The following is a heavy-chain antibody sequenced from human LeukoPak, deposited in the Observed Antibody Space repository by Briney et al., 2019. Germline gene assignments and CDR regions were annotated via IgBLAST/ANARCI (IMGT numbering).Heavy chain of an antibody. CDR3: ARDDWGY. D-gene: IGHD3-9*01. CDR1: GGSISSYY. J-gene: IGHJ4*02. V-gene: IGHV4-4*07. CDR2: IYISGST. Sequence: SETLSLTCTVSGGSISSYYWHWIRQPAGKGLEWIGRIYISGSTNYNPSLKSRVTMSIDTSKNQISLKLRSVTATDTAVYYCARDDWGYWGQGTTVTVSS.